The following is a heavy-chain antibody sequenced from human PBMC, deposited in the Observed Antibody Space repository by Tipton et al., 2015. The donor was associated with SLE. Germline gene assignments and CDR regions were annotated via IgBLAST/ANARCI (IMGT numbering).Heavy chain of an antibody. CDR2: IFHSGST. CDR1: GDSITSITRTNC. J-gene: IGHJ4*02. D-gene: IGHD1-26*01. Sequence: TLSLTCTVSGDSITSITRTNCWSWVRQPPGKGLEWIGEIFHSGSTNYRPSLKSRVTISADTSKNQFSLKLSSVTAADTAVYYCARGVLGGSYPYWGQGTLVTVSS. V-gene: IGHV4-4*02. CDR3: ARGVLGGSYPY.